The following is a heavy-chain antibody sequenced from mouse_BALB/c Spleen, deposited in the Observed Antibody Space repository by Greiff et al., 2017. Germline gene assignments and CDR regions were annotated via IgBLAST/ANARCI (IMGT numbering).Heavy chain of an antibody. CDR1: GYSITSDYA. D-gene: IGHD2-1*01. J-gene: IGHJ4*01. V-gene: IGHV3-2*02. CDR3: ARGDYGNYVTAMDY. Sequence: EVKLQESGPGLVKPSQSLSLTCTVTGYSITSDYAWNWIRQFPGNKLEWMGYISYSGSTSYNPSLKSRISITRDTSKNQFFLQLNSVTTEDTATYYCARGDYGNYVTAMDYWGQGTSVTVSS. CDR2: ISYSGST.